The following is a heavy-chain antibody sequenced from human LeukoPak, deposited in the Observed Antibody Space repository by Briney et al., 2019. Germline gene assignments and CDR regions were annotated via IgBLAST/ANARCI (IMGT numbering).Heavy chain of an antibody. CDR3: ARDPDIVVVPAAMGGFDY. Sequence: ASVKVSCKASGYTFTSYYMHWVRQAPGQGLEWMGIINPSGGSTSYAQKFQGRVTMTRDMSTSTVYMELRSLRSDDTAVYYCARDPDIVVVPAAMGGFDYWGQGTLVTVSS. J-gene: IGHJ4*02. V-gene: IGHV1-46*01. D-gene: IGHD2-2*01. CDR1: GYTFTSYY. CDR2: INPSGGST.